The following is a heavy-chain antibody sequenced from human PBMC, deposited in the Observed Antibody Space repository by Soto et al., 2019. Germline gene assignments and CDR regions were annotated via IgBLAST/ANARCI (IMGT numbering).Heavy chain of an antibody. J-gene: IGHJ3*02. D-gene: IGHD3-10*01. CDR2: IDYSGSI. Sequence: SETLSLTCTVSGGSISSYYWSWIRQPPGKGLEWIGYIDYSGSIKYNPSLESRVTISVETSKNQFSLNLSSVTAADTAVYYCAREGSRGFFAMFAFDIWGQGTMVTVSS. V-gene: IGHV4-59*12. CDR1: GGSISSYY. CDR3: AREGSRGFFAMFAFDI.